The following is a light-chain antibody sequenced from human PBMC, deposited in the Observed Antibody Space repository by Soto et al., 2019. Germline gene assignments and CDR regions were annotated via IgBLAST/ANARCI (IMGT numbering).Light chain of an antibody. V-gene: IGLV2-8*01. CDR2: EVS. CDR1: SSDVGGYNY. Sequence: QSALPQPPSASGSPGQSVTISCTGTSSDVGGYNYVSWYQQHPGKAPKLMIYEVSKRPSGVPDRFSGSKSGNTASLTVSGLQAEDEADYYCSSYAGSNNFRYVFGTGTKVPVL. J-gene: IGLJ1*01. CDR3: SSYAGSNNFRYV.